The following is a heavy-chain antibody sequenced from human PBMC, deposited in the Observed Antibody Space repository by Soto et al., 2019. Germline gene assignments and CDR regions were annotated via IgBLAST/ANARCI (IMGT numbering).Heavy chain of an antibody. V-gene: IGHV3-23*01. CDR2: ISGSGGST. CDR1: GFTFSSYA. CDR3: AKGMLVGYCTNGVCYGATYYYYGMDC. J-gene: IGHJ6*02. D-gene: IGHD2-8*01. Sequence: HPGGSLRLSCAASGFTFSSYAMSWVRQAPGKGLEWVSAISGSGGSTYYADSVKGRFTISRDNSKNTLYLQMNSLSAEDTAVYYCAKGMLVGYCTNGVCYGATYYYYGMDCGGQGTTVTGSS.